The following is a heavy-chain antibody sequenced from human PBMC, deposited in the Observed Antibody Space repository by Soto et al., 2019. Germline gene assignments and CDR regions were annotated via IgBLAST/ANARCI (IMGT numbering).Heavy chain of an antibody. Sequence: GGSLRLSXAVSRFIFSNVWIAWLRQAAGEGLEWVANIRGDGGETFYVQYVKGRFTIPRDNGNKSLYLQMNRLRGEDTGVYYCARGLSPWNRGGGTFDIWGQGTTVTV. CDR1: RFIFSNVW. CDR2: IRGDGGET. D-gene: IGHD1-1*01. J-gene: IGHJ3*02. V-gene: IGHV3-7*01. CDR3: ARGLSPWNRGGGTFDI.